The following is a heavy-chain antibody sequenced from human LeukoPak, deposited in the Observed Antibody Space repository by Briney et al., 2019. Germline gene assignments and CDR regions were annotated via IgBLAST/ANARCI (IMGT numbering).Heavy chain of an antibody. J-gene: IGHJ3*02. CDR2: IYPGDSDT. V-gene: IGHV5-51*01. Sequence: GESLKISCKGSGYSFTSYWIGWVRQMPGKGLEWMGIIYPGDSDTRYSPSFQGQVTISADKSISTAYLQWSSLKASDTAMYYCASAYNQWLAISNHDAFDIWGQGTMVTVSS. CDR3: ASAYNQWLAISNHDAFDI. CDR1: GYSFTSYW. D-gene: IGHD6-19*01.